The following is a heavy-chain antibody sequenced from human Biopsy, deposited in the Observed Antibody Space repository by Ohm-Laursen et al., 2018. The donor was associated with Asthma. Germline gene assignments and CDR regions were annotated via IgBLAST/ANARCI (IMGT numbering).Heavy chain of an antibody. CDR3: VSPPGY. J-gene: IGHJ4*02. V-gene: IGHV4-39*01. CDR1: GGSMSSSSYY. Sequence: SETLSLTCTVSGGSMSSSSYYWGWIRRPPGKGLEFIGTIYYSGSTYYNPSLKSRVTLSVDASKNQFSLKLTSVTAADTAVYYCVSPPGYWGQGTRVTVSS. CDR2: IYYSGST.